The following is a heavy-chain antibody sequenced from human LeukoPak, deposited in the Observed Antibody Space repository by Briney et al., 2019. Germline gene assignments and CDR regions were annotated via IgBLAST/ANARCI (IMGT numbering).Heavy chain of an antibody. CDR1: GGSISSHY. CDR3: ARVTYSSSSLNYYYYYMDV. CDR2: IYYSGST. D-gene: IGHD6-6*01. J-gene: IGHJ6*03. V-gene: IGHV4-59*11. Sequence: SETLSLTCTVSGGSISSHYWSWIRQPPGKGLEWIGYIYYSGSTNYNPSLKSRVTISVDTSKNQFSLKLSSVTAADTAVYYCARVTYSSSSLNYYYYYMDVWGKGTTVTVSS.